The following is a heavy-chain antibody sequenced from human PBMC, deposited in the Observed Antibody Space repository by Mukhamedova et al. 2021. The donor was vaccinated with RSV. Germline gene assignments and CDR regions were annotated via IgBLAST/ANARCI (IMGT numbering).Heavy chain of an antibody. J-gene: IGHJ4*02. Sequence: YISSSSSTIYYADSVKGRFTISRDNAKNSLYLQMNSLRDEDTAVYYCASGGLMVYDPFHYWGQGTLVTVSS. CDR2: ISSSSSTI. CDR3: ASGGLMVYDPFHY. D-gene: IGHD2-8*01. V-gene: IGHV3-48*02.